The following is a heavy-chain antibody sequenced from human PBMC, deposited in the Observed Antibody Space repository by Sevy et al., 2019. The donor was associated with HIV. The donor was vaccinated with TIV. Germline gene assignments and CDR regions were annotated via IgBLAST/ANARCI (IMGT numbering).Heavy chain of an antibody. CDR1: GITFSSHA. D-gene: IGHD4-17*01. V-gene: IGHV3-30-3*01. CDR3: GRADYGDYSGEFDY. J-gene: IGHJ4*02. Sequence: GGSLRLSCAASGITFSSHAMHWVRQAPGKGLEWVTIISYDGSNKYYADSVKGRFTISRDNSKNTLYLQMNSLRAEDTAVYYCGRADYGDYSGEFDYWGQGTLVTVSS. CDR2: ISYDGSNK.